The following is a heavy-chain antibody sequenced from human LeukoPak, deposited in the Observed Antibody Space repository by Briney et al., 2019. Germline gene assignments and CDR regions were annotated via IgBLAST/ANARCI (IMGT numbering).Heavy chain of an antibody. V-gene: IGHV4-31*03. CDR2: IYYSGST. J-gene: IGHJ4*02. D-gene: IGHD3-22*01. CDR1: GGSISSGGYY. CDR3: ARAPGGWLPFDY. Sequence: SETLSLTCTVSGGSISSGGYYWSWIRQHPGKGLEWIGYIYYSGSTYYNPSLKSRVTISVDTSKNQFSLKLSSVTAADTAVYYCARAPGGWLPFDYWGQGTLVTVSS.